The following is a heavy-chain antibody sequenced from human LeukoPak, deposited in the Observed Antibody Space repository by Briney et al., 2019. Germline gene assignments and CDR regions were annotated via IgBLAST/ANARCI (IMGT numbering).Heavy chain of an antibody. V-gene: IGHV4-31*01. D-gene: IGHD1-26*01. Sequence: SETLSLTCTVSGGSISSGGYYWSWIRQHPGKGLEWIGYIYYSGSTNYNPSLKSLVTMSVDTSKNQFSLTLTSVTAADTAIYYCSRESGAFCPFGYWGQGTLVIVPP. CDR2: IYYSGST. CDR3: SRESGAFCPFGY. CDR1: GGSISSGGYY. J-gene: IGHJ4*02.